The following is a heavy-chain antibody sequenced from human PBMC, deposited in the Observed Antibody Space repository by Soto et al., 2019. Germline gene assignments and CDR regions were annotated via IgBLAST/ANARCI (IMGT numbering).Heavy chain of an antibody. D-gene: IGHD3-22*01. J-gene: IGHJ6*04. V-gene: IGHV7-4-1*01. CDR3: ARDRSFSLYYYSLRYYVMDF. CDR1: GYTFTSYA. CDR2: INTNTGNP. Sequence: SVKVSCKASGYTFTSYAMNWVRQAPGQGLEWMGWINTNTGNPTYAQGFTGRFVFSLDTSVSTAYLQICSLKAEDTAVYYCARDRSFSLYYYSLRYYVMDFCGKRSKVIVSA.